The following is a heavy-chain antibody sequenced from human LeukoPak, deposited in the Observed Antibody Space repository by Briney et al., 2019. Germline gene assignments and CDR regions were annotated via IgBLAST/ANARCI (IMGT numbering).Heavy chain of an antibody. CDR2: IYTSGST. D-gene: IGHD3-10*01. Sequence: SEILSLTCTVSGGSISSGSYYWSWIRQPAGKGLEWIGRIYTSGSTNYNPSLKSRVTISVDTSKTQFSLKLSSVTAADTAVYYCARTGVTMVRGVILAAGDWFDPWGQGTLVTVSS. J-gene: IGHJ5*02. CDR1: GGSISSGSYY. V-gene: IGHV4-61*02. CDR3: ARTGVTMVRGVILAAGDWFDP.